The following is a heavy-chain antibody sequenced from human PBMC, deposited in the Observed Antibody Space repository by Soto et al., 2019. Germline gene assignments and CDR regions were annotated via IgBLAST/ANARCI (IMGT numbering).Heavy chain of an antibody. CDR1: GFNFAGYW. Sequence: GESLKISCKGSGFNFAGYWIAWVRQMPGKGLELMGIIYPSDSDTRYRPSFQGQVTISADKSISSAYLQWSSLRASDTAMYYCARGGVSTRTFDYWGQGTPVTVSS. J-gene: IGHJ4*02. CDR3: ARGGVSTRTFDY. CDR2: IYPSDSDT. D-gene: IGHD3-3*01. V-gene: IGHV5-51*01.